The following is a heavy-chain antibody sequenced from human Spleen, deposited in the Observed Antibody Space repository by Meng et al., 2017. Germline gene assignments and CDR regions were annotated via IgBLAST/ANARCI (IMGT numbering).Heavy chain of an antibody. CDR3: ARRKCTATAGLFRKWECDGLDV. CDR1: GFTFSSYE. J-gene: IGHJ6*02. Sequence: ESLKISCAASGFTFSSYEMNWVRQSPGKGLEWIGEISQSGSTNYNPSLKGRVSISVDTSKKQFSLKVTSVTAADAAAYYCARRKCTATAGLFRKWECDGLDVWGQGTTVTVSS. CDR2: ISQSGST. D-gene: IGHD6-13*01. V-gene: IGHV4-34*01.